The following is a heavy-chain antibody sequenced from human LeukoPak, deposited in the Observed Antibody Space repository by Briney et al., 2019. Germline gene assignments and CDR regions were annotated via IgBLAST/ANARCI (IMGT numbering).Heavy chain of an antibody. CDR2: IYPGDSDT. D-gene: IGHD2-2*01. CDR3: ARGPVVVVPTADTIWFDS. CDR1: GYTFSSYW. V-gene: IGHV5-51*01. Sequence: GESLKISCKVSGYTFSSYWIGWVRQMPGKGLEWMGIIYPGDSDTRYSPSFQGQVTISADRSISTAYLQWSSLKASDTAIYYCARGPVVVVPTADTIWFDSWGQGTLVTVSS. J-gene: IGHJ5*01.